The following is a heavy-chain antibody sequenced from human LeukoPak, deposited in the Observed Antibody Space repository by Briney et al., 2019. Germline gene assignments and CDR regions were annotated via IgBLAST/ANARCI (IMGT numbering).Heavy chain of an antibody. CDR1: GFTFSSYT. CDR3: ARESGTGTTSP. CDR2: LSSSGTYM. J-gene: IGHJ5*02. Sequence: GGSLRLSCAASGFTFSSYTMNWVRQAPGKGLEWVSSLSSSGTYMYYADSVKGRFTISRDNAKNSLYLQMNSLRAEDTAVYYCARESGTGTTSPWGQGTLVTVSS. D-gene: IGHD1-7*01. V-gene: IGHV3-21*01.